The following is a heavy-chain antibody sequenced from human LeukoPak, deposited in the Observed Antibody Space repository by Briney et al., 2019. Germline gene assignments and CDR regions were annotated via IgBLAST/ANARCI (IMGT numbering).Heavy chain of an antibody. D-gene: IGHD3-22*01. CDR2: INPNSGGT. Sequence: ASVKVSCKASGYTFTGYYMHWVRQAPGQGLEWMGWINPNSGGTNYAQKFQGRVTMTRDTSISTAYMELSRLRSDDTAVYYCARDYYDSSGYYYGGFDYWGQGTLVTVSS. CDR1: GYTFTGYY. CDR3: ARDYYDSSGYYYGGFDY. V-gene: IGHV1-2*02. J-gene: IGHJ4*02.